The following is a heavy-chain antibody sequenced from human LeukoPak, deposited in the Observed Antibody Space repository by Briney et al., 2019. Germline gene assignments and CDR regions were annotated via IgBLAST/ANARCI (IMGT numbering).Heavy chain of an antibody. D-gene: IGHD3-10*01. CDR2: INPSGGST. Sequence: ASVKVSCKASGYTFTSYYMHWVRQAPGQGLEWMGIINPSGGSTSYAQKFQGRVTMTRDTSTSTVYMELSSLRSEDTAVYYCARERGTGSGSYYNPNWFDPWGQGTLVTVSS. V-gene: IGHV1-46*01. CDR1: GYTFTSYY. J-gene: IGHJ5*02. CDR3: ARERGTGSGSYYNPNWFDP.